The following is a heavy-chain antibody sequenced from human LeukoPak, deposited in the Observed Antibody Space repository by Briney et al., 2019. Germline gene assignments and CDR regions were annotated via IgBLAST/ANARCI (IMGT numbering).Heavy chain of an antibody. J-gene: IGHJ5*02. CDR1: GFAFNNYT. V-gene: IGHV3-21*01. CDR3: ARGTKDVVQGVPAGGWFDP. Sequence: GGSLRLSCEASGFAFNNYTMNWVRQAPGKGLEWVSSISSTGRYVYYLNSVRGRFTISRDNAKSSVYLHMNSLRVEDTAIFYCARGTKDVVQGVPAGGWFDPWGQGTLITVSS. D-gene: IGHD2-8*02. CDR2: ISSTGRYV.